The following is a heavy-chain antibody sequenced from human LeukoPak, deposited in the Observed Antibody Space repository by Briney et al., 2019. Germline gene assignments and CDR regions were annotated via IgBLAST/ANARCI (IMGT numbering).Heavy chain of an antibody. CDR3: AKDGSS. J-gene: IGHJ4*02. CDR1: GFTFSSYG. CDR2: ISYDGSNK. D-gene: IGHD1-1*01. Sequence: GGSLRLSCAASGFTFSSYGMHWVRQAPGKGLEWVAVISYDGSNKYYADSVKGRFTISRDNSKNTLYLQMNSLRAEDTAVYYCAKDGSSWGQGTLVTVSS. V-gene: IGHV3-30*18.